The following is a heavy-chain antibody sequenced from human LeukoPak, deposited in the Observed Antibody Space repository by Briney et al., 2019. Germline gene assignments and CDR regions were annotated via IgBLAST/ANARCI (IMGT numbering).Heavy chain of an antibody. V-gene: IGHV4-59*01. Sequence: SETLSLTCTVSGGSISSYYWSWIRQPPGKGLEWIGYIYYSGSTNYNPSLKSRVTISVDTSKNQFSLKLSSVTAADTAVYYCARDSGSYDAFDIWGQGTMVTVSS. D-gene: IGHD1-26*01. CDR1: GGSISSYY. J-gene: IGHJ3*02. CDR3: ARDSGSYDAFDI. CDR2: IYYSGST.